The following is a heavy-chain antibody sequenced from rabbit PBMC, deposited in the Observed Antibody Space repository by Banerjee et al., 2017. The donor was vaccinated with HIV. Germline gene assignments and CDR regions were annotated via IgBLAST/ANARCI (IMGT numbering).Heavy chain of an antibody. J-gene: IGHJ4*01. Sequence: QSVGEAGGDLVKPGGTLTLTCKASGFDFSSNAMSWVRQAPGKGLEWIGTIYAGSSVGTYYASWAKGRFTSSKISSTTVTLQMTSLTDADTATYFCARNVGYAGDGYATPFNLWGPGTLVTVS. CDR1: GFDFSSNA. CDR2: IYAGSSVGT. D-gene: IGHD4-2*01. CDR3: ARNVGYAGDGYATPFNL. V-gene: IGHV1S40*01.